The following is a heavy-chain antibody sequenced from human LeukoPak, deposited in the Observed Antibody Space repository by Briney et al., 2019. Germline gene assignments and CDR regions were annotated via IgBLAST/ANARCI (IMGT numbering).Heavy chain of an antibody. Sequence: PGGSLRLSCVASGFTFSSYSMNWVRQAPGKGLEWVSYISSSSSTIYYADSVKGRFTISRDNAKNSLYLQMNSLRAEDTAVYYCARGAYYDPVEGYYMDVWGKGTTVTVSS. D-gene: IGHD3-3*01. J-gene: IGHJ6*03. CDR2: ISSSSSTI. V-gene: IGHV3-48*04. CDR3: ARGAYYDPVEGYYMDV. CDR1: GFTFSSYS.